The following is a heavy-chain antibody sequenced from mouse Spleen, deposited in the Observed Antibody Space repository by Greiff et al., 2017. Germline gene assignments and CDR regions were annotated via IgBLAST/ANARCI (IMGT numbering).Heavy chain of an antibody. CDR2: IDPANGNT. CDR1: GFNIKDTY. V-gene: IGHV14-3*02. J-gene: IGHJ2*01. Sequence: EVQLQQSGAELVKPGASVKLSCTASGFNIKDTYMHWVKQRPEQGLEWIGRIDPANGNTKYDPKFQGKATITADTSSNTAYLQLSSLTSEDTAVYYCARERGGFTHFDYWGQGTTLTVSS. CDR3: ARERGGFTHFDY.